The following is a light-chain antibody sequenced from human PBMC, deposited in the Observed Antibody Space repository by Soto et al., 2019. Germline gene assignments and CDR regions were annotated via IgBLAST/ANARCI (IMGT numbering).Light chain of an antibody. CDR2: GAS. CDR1: QSVSSSY. Sequence: EIVLTQSPGTLSLSPGERATLSCRASQSVSSSYLAWYQQKPGQAPRLLIYGASSRATGIPDRFSGSGSGTDFTLTISRLEPEDLAVYYCQQYGSSPPKTVGQGTKVDIK. CDR3: QQYGSSPPKT. J-gene: IGKJ1*01. V-gene: IGKV3-20*01.